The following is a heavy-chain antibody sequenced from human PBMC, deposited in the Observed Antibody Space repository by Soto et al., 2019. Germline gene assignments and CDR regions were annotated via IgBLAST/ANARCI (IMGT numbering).Heavy chain of an antibody. CDR3: ARGRRDYVWGSYRFEALDY. V-gene: IGHV4-34*01. J-gene: IGHJ4*02. CDR1: GGSFSGYY. D-gene: IGHD3-16*02. Sequence: PSETLSLTCAVYGGSFSGYYWCWIRQPPGKGLEWIGEINHSGSTNYNPSLKSRVTISVDTSKNQFSLKLSSVTAADTAVYYCARGRRDYVWGSYRFEALDYWGQGTLVTVSS. CDR2: INHSGST.